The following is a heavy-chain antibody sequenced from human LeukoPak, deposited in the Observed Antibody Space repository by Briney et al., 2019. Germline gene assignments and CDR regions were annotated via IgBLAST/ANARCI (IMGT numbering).Heavy chain of an antibody. D-gene: IGHD4-11*01. CDR2: INTDGSST. J-gene: IGHJ6*03. CDR1: GFTFSSYW. Sequence: GGSLRLSCAASGFTFSSYWMHWVRQAPGKGLVWVSRINTDGSSTSYADSVKGRFTISRDNAKNTLYLQMNSLRAEDTAVYYCAKVGTVTTSYYYMDVWGKGTTVTVSS. CDR3: AKVGTVTTSYYYMDV. V-gene: IGHV3-74*01.